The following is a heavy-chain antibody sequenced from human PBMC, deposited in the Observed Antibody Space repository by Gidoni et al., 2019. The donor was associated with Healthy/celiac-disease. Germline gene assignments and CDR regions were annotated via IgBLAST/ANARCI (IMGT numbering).Heavy chain of an antibody. CDR1: GFSLSPSGVG. Sequence: QITLKQSSPTLVTPTQTLTLTCTFSGFSLSPSGVGVGWIRQPPRKALEWLALIYGNDDKRYSPSLKSRLTITKATTKNQVVLTMTNMDPVDTATYYCAHSPQSYYYDSSGPFDYWGQGTLVTVSS. CDR3: AHSPQSYYYDSSGPFDY. D-gene: IGHD3-22*01. V-gene: IGHV2-5*01. CDR2: IYGNDDK. J-gene: IGHJ4*02.